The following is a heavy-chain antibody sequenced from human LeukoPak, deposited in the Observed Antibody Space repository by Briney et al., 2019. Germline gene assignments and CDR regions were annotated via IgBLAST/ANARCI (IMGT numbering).Heavy chain of an antibody. Sequence: GGSLRLSCAGSGFIFNNYAMHWVRQPPGKGLEWVSGISWNSGSIDYADSVKGRFTISGDNAKNSLYLQMNSLRVEDTAFYYCAKDNRRHYTSGPNPDSLHWGQGALVTVSS. CDR1: GFIFNNYA. CDR3: AKDNRRHYTSGPNPDSLH. J-gene: IGHJ4*02. CDR2: ISWNSGSI. D-gene: IGHD6-19*01. V-gene: IGHV3-9*01.